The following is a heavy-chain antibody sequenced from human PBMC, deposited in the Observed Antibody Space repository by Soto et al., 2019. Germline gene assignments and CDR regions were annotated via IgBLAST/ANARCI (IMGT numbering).Heavy chain of an antibody. J-gene: IGHJ6*03. CDR3: ARVIQGVTGVVAASYYYHMDG. Sequence: GGSLRLSCAASGFTFSSYSMNWVRQAPGKGLEWVSYISSSSSTIYYADSVKGRFTISRDNAKNSLYLQMNSLRAEDTAVYYFARVIQGVTGVVAASYYYHMDGRGKGTTVTVSS. V-gene: IGHV3-48*01. CDR1: GFTFSSYS. CDR2: ISSSSSTI. D-gene: IGHD2-15*01.